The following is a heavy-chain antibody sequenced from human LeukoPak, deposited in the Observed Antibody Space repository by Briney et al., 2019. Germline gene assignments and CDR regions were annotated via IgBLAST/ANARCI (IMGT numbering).Heavy chain of an antibody. CDR3: AKNYYDSSGYYYFDY. J-gene: IGHJ4*02. CDR2: ISGSGGST. V-gene: IGHV3-23*01. CDR1: GFTFSSYA. Sequence: PGGSLRLSCAASGFTFSSYAMSWVRQAPGKGLEWVSGISGSGGSTYYADSVKGRYTISRDNSKNTLYLQMNSLRAEDTAVYYCAKNYYDSSGYYYFDYWGQGTLVTVSS. D-gene: IGHD3-22*01.